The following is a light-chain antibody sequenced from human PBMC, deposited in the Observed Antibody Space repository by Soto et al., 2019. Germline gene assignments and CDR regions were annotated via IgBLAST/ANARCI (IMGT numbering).Light chain of an antibody. CDR2: EVS. CDR1: SSDIGASHY. J-gene: IGLJ2*01. Sequence: QSVLTQPASVSGSPGQSITISCTGTSSDIGASHYKFVSWYQQPPGKAPKLIIFEVSYRPSGVSNRFSGSKSGNTASLTISGLRAEDEADYYCSSYAVSTPLVIFGGGTKLTVL. CDR3: SSYAVSTPLVI. V-gene: IGLV2-14*01.